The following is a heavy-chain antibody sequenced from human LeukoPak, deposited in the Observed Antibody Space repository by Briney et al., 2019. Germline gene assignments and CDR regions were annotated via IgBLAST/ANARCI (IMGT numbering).Heavy chain of an antibody. V-gene: IGHV3-48*01. Sequence: PGGSLRLSCAASGFTFSSYSMKWVRQAPGKGLEWVSDISSGSSIIYYADSVKGRFTISRDNAKNSLYLQMNSLTPEDTAVYYCAREVRAIQLRLKEYFFDFWGQGTLVTVSS. D-gene: IGHD5-18*01. CDR2: ISSGSSII. CDR3: AREVRAIQLRLKEYFFDF. J-gene: IGHJ4*02. CDR1: GFTFSSYS.